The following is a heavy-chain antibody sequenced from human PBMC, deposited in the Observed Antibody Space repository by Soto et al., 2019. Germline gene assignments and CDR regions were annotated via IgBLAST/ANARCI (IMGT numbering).Heavy chain of an antibody. CDR3: ARGRYYGSGSRTDYYYYYGMDV. D-gene: IGHD3-10*01. V-gene: IGHV1-69*12. CDR2: IIPIFGTA. J-gene: IGHJ6*02. Sequence: QVQLVQSGAEVKKPGSSVKVSCKASGGTFSSYAISWVRQAPGQGLEWMGGIIPIFGTANYAQKFQGRVTSPADASTSTAYMELSSLRSEDTAVYYCARGRYYGSGSRTDYYYYYGMDVWGQGTTVTVSS. CDR1: GGTFSSYA.